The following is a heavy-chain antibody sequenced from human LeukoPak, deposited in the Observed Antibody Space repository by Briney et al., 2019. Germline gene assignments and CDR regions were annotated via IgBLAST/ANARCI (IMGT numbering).Heavy chain of an antibody. V-gene: IGHV3-15*01. CDR1: GFTFSNAW. Sequence: GGSLRHSCAASGFTFSNAWMSWVRQAPGKGLEWVGRIKSKTDGGTTDYAAPVKGRFTISRDDSKTTLYLQMNSLKTEDTAVYYCTTASYGDSREYYFDYWGQGTLVTVSS. CDR3: TTASYGDSREYYFDY. J-gene: IGHJ4*02. D-gene: IGHD4-17*01. CDR2: IKSKTDGGTT.